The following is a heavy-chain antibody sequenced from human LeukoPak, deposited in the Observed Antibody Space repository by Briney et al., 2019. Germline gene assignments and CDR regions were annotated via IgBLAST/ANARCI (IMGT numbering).Heavy chain of an antibody. CDR2: IYTSGST. CDR3: ARDFGYGRLRDYGMDV. CDR1: GGSISSYY. V-gene: IGHV4-4*07. D-gene: IGHD5-12*01. J-gene: IGHJ6*02. Sequence: PSETLSLTCTVSGGSISSYYWSWIRQPAGKGLEWIGRIYTSGSTNYNPSLKSRVTMSVDTPKNQFSLKLSSVTAADTAVYYCARDFGYGRLRDYGMDVWGQGTTVTVSS.